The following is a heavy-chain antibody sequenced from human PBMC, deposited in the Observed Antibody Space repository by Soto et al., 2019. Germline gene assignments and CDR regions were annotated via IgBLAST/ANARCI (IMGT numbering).Heavy chain of an antibody. J-gene: IGHJ4*02. CDR1: GLSLNNYA. D-gene: IGHD2-15*01. CDR3: SDWRAGGPVNLDH. V-gene: IGHV3-23*01. Sequence: GWSLRLSCAVSGLSLNNYAIAWVRHAPGKGLEFVSTIDVLDGAWYSDSVRGRLAISRDVSRNTVYLQMSSLRVEDTAIYFCSDWRAGGPVNLDHWGPGTRVTVSS. CDR2: IDVLDGA.